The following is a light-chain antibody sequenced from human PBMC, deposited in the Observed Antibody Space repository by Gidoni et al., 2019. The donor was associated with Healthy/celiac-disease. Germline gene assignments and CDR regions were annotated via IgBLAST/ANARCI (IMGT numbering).Light chain of an antibody. J-gene: IGLJ3*02. CDR2: RNN. V-gene: IGLV1-47*01. CDR1: SSNIGSNY. CDR3: AAWDDSLSGWV. Sequence: QSVLTQPPSASGTPGPRVTISCSGSSSNIGSNYVYWYQQLPGTAPKILIYRNNQRPSGVPDRFSGSKSGTSASLAISGRRSENEADYYCAAWDDSLSGWVFGGGTKLTVL.